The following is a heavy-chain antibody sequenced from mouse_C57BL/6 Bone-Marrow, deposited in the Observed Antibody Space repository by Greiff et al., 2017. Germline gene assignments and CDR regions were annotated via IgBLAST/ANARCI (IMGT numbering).Heavy chain of an antibody. CDR2: SRNKANDYTT. J-gene: IGHJ1*03. D-gene: IGHD2-4*01. Sequence: EVKLVESGGGLVQSGRSLRLSCATSGFTFSDFYMEWVRQAPGKGLEWIAASRNKANDYTTEYSASVKGRFIVSRDTSQSILYLQMNALRAEDTAIYYCARVYYDYWYFDVWGTGTTVTVSS. CDR3: ARVYYDYWYFDV. V-gene: IGHV7-1*01. CDR1: GFTFSDFY.